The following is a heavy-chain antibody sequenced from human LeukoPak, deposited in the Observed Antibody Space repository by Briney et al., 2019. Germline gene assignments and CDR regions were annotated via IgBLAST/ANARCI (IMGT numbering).Heavy chain of an antibody. J-gene: IGHJ4*02. CDR2: ISYDGKNK. CDR3: AKVELENSSGWFTHLHY. CDR1: GFXFSTYG. D-gene: IGHD6-19*01. Sequence: GKSLRLSCAASGFXFSTYGMHWVRQAPGKGLEWVAVISYDGKNKYYADSVQGRFTISRDNSKNTLYLQINSLRAEDTAVYHSAKVELENSSGWFTHLHYWGQGTLVTVSS. V-gene: IGHV3-30*18.